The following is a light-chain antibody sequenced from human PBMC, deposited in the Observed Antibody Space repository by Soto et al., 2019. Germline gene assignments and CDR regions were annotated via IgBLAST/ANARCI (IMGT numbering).Light chain of an antibody. J-gene: IGKJ3*01. CDR3: QKYNSAPFT. CDR1: QDISDF. CDR2: TAS. V-gene: IGKV1-27*01. Sequence: DIQMTQSPSSLSASVGDRVTITCRASQDISDFLVWYQQKPGKVPKRLIYTASTLQSGVPSRFSGCGSGTDFSLTISSLQPEDVATYYFQKYNSAPFTFGPGTKVDIK.